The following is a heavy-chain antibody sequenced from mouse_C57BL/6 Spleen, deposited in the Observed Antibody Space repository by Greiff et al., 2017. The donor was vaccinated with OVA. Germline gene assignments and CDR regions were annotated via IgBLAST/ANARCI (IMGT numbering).Heavy chain of an antibody. D-gene: IGHD2-1*01. J-gene: IGHJ3*01. Sequence: QVQLQQSGAELVKPGASVKISCKASGYAFSSYWMNWVKQRPGKGLEWIGQIYPGDGDTNYNGKFKGKATLTADKSSSTAYMQLSSLTSEDSAVYFCARDGNYPAWSAYWGQGTLVTVSA. CDR3: ARDGNYPAWSAY. V-gene: IGHV1-80*01. CDR2: IYPGDGDT. CDR1: GYAFSSYW.